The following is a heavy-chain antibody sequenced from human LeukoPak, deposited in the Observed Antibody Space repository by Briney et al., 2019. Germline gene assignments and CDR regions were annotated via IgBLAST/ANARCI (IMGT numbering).Heavy chain of an antibody. CDR2: ISGSGSST. CDR3: AKKLSTAVAGTGDPSYFDY. CDR1: GFTFDDYT. V-gene: IGHV3-23*01. Sequence: PGGSLRLSCAASGFTFDDYTMHWVRQAPGKGLEWVSVISGSGSSTYYADSVKGRFTISRHNSKNTLYLQMNSLRADDTAVYYCAKKLSTAVAGTGDPSYFDYWGQGTLVTVSS. D-gene: IGHD6-19*01. J-gene: IGHJ4*02.